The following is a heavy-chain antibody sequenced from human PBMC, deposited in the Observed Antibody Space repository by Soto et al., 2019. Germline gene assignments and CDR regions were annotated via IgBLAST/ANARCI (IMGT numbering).Heavy chain of an antibody. CDR3: ARGIRGPYYYRDLRDYYFDY. D-gene: IGHD3-16*02. Sequence: PSETLSLTCAVSGGSISSGGYSWSWIRQPPGKGLEWIGYIYHSGSTYYNPSLKSRVTISVDRSKNQFSLKLSSVTAADTAVYYCARGIRGPYYYRDLRDYYFDYWGQGTLVTVSS. CDR2: IYHSGST. CDR1: GGSISSGGYS. J-gene: IGHJ4*02. V-gene: IGHV4-30-2*01.